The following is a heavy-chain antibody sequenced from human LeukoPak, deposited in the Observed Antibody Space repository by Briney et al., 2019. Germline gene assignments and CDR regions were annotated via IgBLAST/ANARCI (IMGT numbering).Heavy chain of an antibody. Sequence: GESLKISCEGSGYSFASYWIGWVRQMPGKGLEWMGIIYPGDSDTRYSPSFQGQVTISADKSIATAYLQWSSLKASETAMYYCARLLSSGWYGDDAFDIWGQGTMVTVSS. CDR1: GYSFASYW. D-gene: IGHD6-19*01. CDR3: ARLLSSGWYGDDAFDI. V-gene: IGHV5-51*01. CDR2: IYPGDSDT. J-gene: IGHJ3*02.